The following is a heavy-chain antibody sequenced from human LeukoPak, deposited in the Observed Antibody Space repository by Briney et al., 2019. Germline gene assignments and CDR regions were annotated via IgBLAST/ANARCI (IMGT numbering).Heavy chain of an antibody. CDR2: IYYSGST. CDR3: ARGLYYYDSSGYSS. Sequence: SETLSLTCTVSGGSISSYYWSSIRQPPGKGLEWIGYIYYSGSTNYNPSLKSRVTISVDTSKNQFSLKLSSVTAADTAVYYCARGLYYYDSSGYSSWGQGTLVAVSS. V-gene: IGHV4-59*01. D-gene: IGHD3-22*01. J-gene: IGHJ4*02. CDR1: GGSISSYY.